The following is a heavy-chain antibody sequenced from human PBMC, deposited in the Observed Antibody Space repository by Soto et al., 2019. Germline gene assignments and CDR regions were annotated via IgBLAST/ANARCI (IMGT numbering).Heavy chain of an antibody. J-gene: IGHJ4*02. CDR3: AREPTHFTVTDYFDY. V-gene: IGHV3-30-3*01. CDR1: GFTFSSYA. CDR2: ISYDGSNK. Sequence: GGSLRLSCAASGFTFSSYAMHWVRQAPGKGLEWVAVISYDGSNKYYADSVKGRFTISRDNSKNTLYLQMNSLRAEDTAVYYCAREPTHFTVTDYFDYWGQGTLVTVSS. D-gene: IGHD4-4*01.